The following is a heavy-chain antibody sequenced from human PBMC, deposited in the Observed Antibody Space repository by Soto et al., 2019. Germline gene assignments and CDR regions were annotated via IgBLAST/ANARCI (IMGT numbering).Heavy chain of an antibody. Sequence: QITLKESGPTLVKPTQTLTLTCTFSGFALSTSGVGVGWILQPPGKALEWLALIYWDDDKRYSPSLKSRLTITNYTSKSQVVLTVTNMDPVDTAIYYCAHSTAAAGNYWYFELWGRGTLVTLSS. CDR1: GFALSTSGVG. CDR2: IYWDDDK. CDR3: AHSTAAAGNYWYFEL. D-gene: IGHD6-13*01. J-gene: IGHJ2*01. V-gene: IGHV2-5*02.